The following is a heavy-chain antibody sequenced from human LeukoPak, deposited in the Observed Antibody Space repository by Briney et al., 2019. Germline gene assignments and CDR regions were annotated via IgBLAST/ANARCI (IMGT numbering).Heavy chain of an antibody. CDR3: ARGAAAGPYSYYYMDV. J-gene: IGHJ6*03. D-gene: IGHD6-13*01. CDR1: GGSISTYY. Sequence: SQTLSLTCTVSGGSISTYYWSWIRQPPGKGLEWIGYIYNSGSTNYNPSLKSRVTISVDTSKNQFSLKLSSVTAADTAVYYCARGAAAGPYSYYYMDVWGKGTTVTVSS. V-gene: IGHV4-59*08. CDR2: IYNSGST.